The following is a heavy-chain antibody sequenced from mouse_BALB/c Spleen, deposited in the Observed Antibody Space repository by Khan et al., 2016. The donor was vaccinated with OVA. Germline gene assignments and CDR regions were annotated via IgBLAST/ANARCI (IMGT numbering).Heavy chain of an antibody. J-gene: IGHJ3*01. Sequence: EVELVESGGDLVKPGGSQKLSCSTSGFTFSTFAMSWVRQTPEKRLEWVATISTIGDYFYYPDSVKGRFTISRDNAKNTLYLQMSSLRSEDTAMYYCARHNYGPFAYWGQGTLVTVSA. CDR1: GFTFSTFA. D-gene: IGHD1-1*01. V-gene: IGHV5-9-3*01. CDR3: ARHNYGPFAY. CDR2: ISTIGDYF.